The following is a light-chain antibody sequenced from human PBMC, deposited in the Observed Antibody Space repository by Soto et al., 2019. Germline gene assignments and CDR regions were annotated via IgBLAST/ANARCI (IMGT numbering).Light chain of an antibody. CDR3: QSTDSSGTYV. CDR1: ALSKQY. V-gene: IGLV3-25*02. J-gene: IGLJ1*01. CDR2: KDT. Sequence: SYELTQPPSVSVSPGQTARITCSRDALSKQYAYWYQQKPGQAPMLMIYKDTERPSGIPERFSGSRSGTTVTLTISAVQAEDEADYYCQSTDSSGTYVFGSGTKLTVL.